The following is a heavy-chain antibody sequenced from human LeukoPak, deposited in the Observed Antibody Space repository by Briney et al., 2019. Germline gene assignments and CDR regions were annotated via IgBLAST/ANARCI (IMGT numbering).Heavy chain of an antibody. CDR1: GFTFNSYG. V-gene: IGHV3-33*01. CDR3: ARVACSGGSCHLGYFDL. CDR2: IWYDGSNK. D-gene: IGHD2-15*01. J-gene: IGHJ2*01. Sequence: PGRSLRLSCAASGFTFNSYGMHWVRQAPGKGLEWVAVIWYDGSNKYYADSVKGRFTISRDNSKNTLYLQMNSLRAEDTAVYYCARVACSGGSCHLGYFDLWGRGTLDTVSS.